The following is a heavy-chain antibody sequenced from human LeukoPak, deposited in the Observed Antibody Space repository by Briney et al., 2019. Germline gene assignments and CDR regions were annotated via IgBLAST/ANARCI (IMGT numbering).Heavy chain of an antibody. CDR1: GYTFTSYG. CDR3: ARGTETYYYDSSGQASVY. J-gene: IGHJ4*02. Sequence: ASVKVSCKASGYTFTSYGISWVRQAPGQGLEWKGWISAYNGNTNYAQKLQGRVTMTTDTSTSTAYMELRSLRSDDTAVYYCARGTETYYYDSSGQASVYWGQGTLVTVSS. CDR2: ISAYNGNT. V-gene: IGHV1-18*01. D-gene: IGHD3-22*01.